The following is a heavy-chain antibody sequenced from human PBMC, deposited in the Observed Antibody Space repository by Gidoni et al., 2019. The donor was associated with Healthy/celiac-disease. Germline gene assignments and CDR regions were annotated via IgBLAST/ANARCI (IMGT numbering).Heavy chain of an antibody. J-gene: IGHJ4*02. CDR1: GFSLSTSGMC. Sequence: QVTLRESGPALVKPTQTLTLTCTFSGFSLSTSGMCVSWIRQPPGKALEWLARIDWDDDKYYSTSLKTRLTISKDTSKNQVVLTMTNMDPVDTATYYCARMALGYYDSSDQGIDYWGQGTLVTVSS. CDR3: ARMALGYYDSSDQGIDY. CDR2: IDWDDDK. V-gene: IGHV2-70*15. D-gene: IGHD3-22*01.